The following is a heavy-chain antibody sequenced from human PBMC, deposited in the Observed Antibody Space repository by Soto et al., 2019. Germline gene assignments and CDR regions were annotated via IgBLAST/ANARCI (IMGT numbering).Heavy chain of an antibody. D-gene: IGHD5-18*01. V-gene: IGHV3-30-3*01. J-gene: IGHJ4*02. Sequence: GALSLSVAASGFSFSSYAMRWVRQAPGKGLEWGAVISYDGSNKYYADSVKGRFTISRDNSKNTLYLQMNSLRAADTDVYYCARAPSPSSIQLWLGDSGGNFDDWGPGTLVTVSS. CDR1: GFSFSSYA. CDR3: ARAPSPSSIQLWLGDSGGNFDD. CDR2: ISYDGSNK.